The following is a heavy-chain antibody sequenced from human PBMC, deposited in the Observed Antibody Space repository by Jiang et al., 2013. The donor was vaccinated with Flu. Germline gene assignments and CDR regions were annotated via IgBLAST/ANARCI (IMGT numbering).Heavy chain of an antibody. Sequence: GSGLVKPSETLSLTCTVSGDSVSSGSSYWSWIRQPPGRGLEWIGYILYSGSTNYNPSLKSRATISVDTSKNQFSLRLNSVTAADTAVYYCARAKLIPPSYYYYAMDVWGQGTTVTVSS. V-gene: IGHV4-61*01. J-gene: IGHJ6*02. CDR1: GDSVSSGSSY. CDR2: ILYSGST. CDR3: ARAKLIPPSYYYYAMDV. D-gene: IGHD1-14*01.